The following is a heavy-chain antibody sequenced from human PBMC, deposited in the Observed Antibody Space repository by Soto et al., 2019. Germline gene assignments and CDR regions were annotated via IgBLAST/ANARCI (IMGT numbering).Heavy chain of an antibody. CDR3: TRANWYSEY. J-gene: IGHJ4*02. Sequence: QVQLQESGPGLVKHSETLSLTCSVSGGSISNHYWSWIRQPPGKGLEWICYIYYNGNTNYNPSLKSRVTMSVDTSRHQISLKLTTVTAADTAVYYCTRANWYSEYWGQGTLVTVSS. CDR2: IYYNGNT. D-gene: IGHD7-27*01. CDR1: GGSISNHY. V-gene: IGHV4-59*11.